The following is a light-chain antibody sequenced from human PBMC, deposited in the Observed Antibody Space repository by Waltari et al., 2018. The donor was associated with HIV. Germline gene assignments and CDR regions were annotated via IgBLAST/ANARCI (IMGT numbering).Light chain of an antibody. CDR1: QSVSSY. J-gene: IGKJ5*01. CDR2: GAS. Sequence: EIVLTQSPATLSLSPGERATLSCRASQSVSSYLAWYQQKPGQAPRRLIYGASSRATGIPARFSGSGAGTDFTLTISSLEPGDFAVYYCQQRSNWPITFGQGTRLEIK. V-gene: IGKV3-11*01. CDR3: QQRSNWPIT.